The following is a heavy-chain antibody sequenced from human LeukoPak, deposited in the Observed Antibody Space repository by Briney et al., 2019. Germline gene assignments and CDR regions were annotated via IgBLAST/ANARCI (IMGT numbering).Heavy chain of an antibody. CDR2: INPNSGGT. CDR3: ARDGAMVTYWFDP. CDR1: GYTFTGYY. J-gene: IGHJ5*02. V-gene: IGHV1-2*02. Sequence: ASVKVSCKASGYTFTGYYMHWVRQAPGQGLEWMGWINPNSGGTNYAQKFQGRVTMTRDTSISTAYMELSRLRSDDTAVYYCARDGAMVTYWFDPWGQGTLVTVSS. D-gene: IGHD5-18*01.